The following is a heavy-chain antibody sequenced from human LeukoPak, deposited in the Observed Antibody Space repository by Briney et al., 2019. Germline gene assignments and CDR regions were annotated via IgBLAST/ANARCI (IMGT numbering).Heavy chain of an antibody. V-gene: IGHV4-39*07. J-gene: IGHJ5*02. Sequence: SETLSLTCTVSGGSISSSSYYWGWIRQPPGKGLEWIGSIYYSGSTYYNPSLKSRVTISVDTSKNQFSLKLSSVTAADTAVYYCARDSPPSYCSGGSCYFDPWGQGTLVTVSS. CDR3: ARDSPPSYCSGGSCYFDP. D-gene: IGHD2-15*01. CDR2: IYYSGST. CDR1: GGSISSSSYY.